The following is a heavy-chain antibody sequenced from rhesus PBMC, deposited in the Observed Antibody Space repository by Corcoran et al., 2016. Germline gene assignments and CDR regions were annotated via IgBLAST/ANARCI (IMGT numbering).Heavy chain of an antibody. Sequence: EVQLVESGGGLVQPGGSLRLSCAASGFTFSSYDMSWVRQVLGKGLEWVSSISNTGKTIYYADSVKGRFTISRENAKNSLSLQMNSLKTEDTAVYYCTRKGIAAGFDYWGQGVLVTVSS. CDR1: GFTFSSYD. CDR3: TRKGIAAGFDY. V-gene: IGHV3S4*01. CDR2: ISNTGKTI. J-gene: IGHJ4*01. D-gene: IGHD6-13*01.